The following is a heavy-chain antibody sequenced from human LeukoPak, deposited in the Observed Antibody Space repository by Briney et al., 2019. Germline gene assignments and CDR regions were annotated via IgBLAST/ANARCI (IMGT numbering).Heavy chain of an antibody. V-gene: IGHV1-69*04. D-gene: IGHD6-19*01. CDR1: GGTFSSYA. CDR2: IIPILGIA. CDR3: ARDTYSSGWLRWFDP. Sequence: GSSVKVSCKASGGTFSSYAISWVRQAPGQGLEWMGRIIPILGIANYAQKFQGRVTITADKSTSTAYMELSSLRSEDTAVYYCARDTYSSGWLRWFDPWGQGTLVTVSS. J-gene: IGHJ5*02.